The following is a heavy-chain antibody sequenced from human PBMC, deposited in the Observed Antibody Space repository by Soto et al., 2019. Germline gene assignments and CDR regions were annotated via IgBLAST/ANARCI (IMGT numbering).Heavy chain of an antibody. CDR3: AKRQGGYYFEY. J-gene: IGHJ4*02. CDR2: ISGHGGDNT. CDR1: GFTFSSYA. Sequence: EVLLLESGGGLVQPGGSLRLSCAASGFTFSSYAMSWVRQAPGKGLEWVSLISGHGGDNTYYAESVKGRFTISRDSSKNTLYLHMNSLRAEDTAVYYCAKRQGGYYFEYWGQGTLVTVSS. V-gene: IGHV3-23*01. D-gene: IGHD3-22*01.